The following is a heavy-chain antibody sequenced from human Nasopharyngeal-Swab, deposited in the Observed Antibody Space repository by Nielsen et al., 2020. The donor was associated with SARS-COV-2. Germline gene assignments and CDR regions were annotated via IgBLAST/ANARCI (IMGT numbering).Heavy chain of an antibody. CDR3: VGVQTVVVSTCYFGS. D-gene: IGHD3-22*01. V-gene: IGHV1-18*01. J-gene: IGHJ4*02. Sequence: ASVKVSCKASGYTFNNYGTSWVRQAPGQGLEWMAWISTYNGNKEYAQKFQGRVTMTTDTSTSTAYLELRSLRSDDTAVYYCVGVQTVVVSTCYFGSWGQGTLVTVSS. CDR1: GYTFNNYG. CDR2: ISTYNGNK.